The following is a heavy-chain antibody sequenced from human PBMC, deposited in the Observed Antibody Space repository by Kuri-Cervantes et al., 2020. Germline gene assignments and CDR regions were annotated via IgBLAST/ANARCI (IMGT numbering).Heavy chain of an antibody. J-gene: IGHJ6*02. V-gene: IGHV3-66*01. CDR1: GFTVSSNY. Sequence: GGSLRLSCAASGFTVSSNYMSWVRQAPGKGLEWVSVIYSGGSTHYADSVKSRFTISRDNSKNTLYLQMNSLRAEDTAVYYCARESYGDYAPLYYYYYYGMDVWGQGTTVTVSS. CDR3: ARESYGDYAPLYYYYYYGMDV. D-gene: IGHD4-17*01. CDR2: IYSGGST.